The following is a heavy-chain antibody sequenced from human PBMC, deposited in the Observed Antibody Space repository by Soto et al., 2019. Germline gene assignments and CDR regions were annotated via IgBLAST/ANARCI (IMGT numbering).Heavy chain of an antibody. D-gene: IGHD6-13*01. CDR1: GGSISSYY. CDR3: ARDTGSAASSSWEVISMDV. V-gene: IGHV4-4*07. J-gene: IGHJ6*02. Sequence: SETLSLTCTASGGSISSYYWSWIRQPAGKGLEWIGRIYTSGSTNYNPSLKSRVTMSVDTSKNQFSLKLSSVTAADTAVYYCARDTGSAASSSWEVISMDVWGQGTTVTVSS. CDR2: IYTSGST.